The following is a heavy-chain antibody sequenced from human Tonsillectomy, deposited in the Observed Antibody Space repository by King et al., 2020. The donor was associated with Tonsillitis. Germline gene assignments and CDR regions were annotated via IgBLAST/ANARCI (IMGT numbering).Heavy chain of an antibody. J-gene: IGHJ3*02. CDR1: GGSFSDYY. CDR2: INHSGYT. Sequence: VQLQQWGAGLLKPSETLSLTCAVYGGSFSDYYWSWIRQPPGKGLEWIGEINHSGYTNYNPSLKSRVTTSVDTSKHQFSLKLTSVTAAATAVYYCARVLYYSGSGFPARGPFDIWGQGTMVTVSS. CDR3: ARVLYYSGSGFPARGPFDI. V-gene: IGHV4-34*01. D-gene: IGHD3-10*01.